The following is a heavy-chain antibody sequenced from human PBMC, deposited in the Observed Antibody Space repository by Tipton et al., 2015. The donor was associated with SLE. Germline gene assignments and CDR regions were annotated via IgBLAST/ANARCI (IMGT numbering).Heavy chain of an antibody. CDR1: GFSIINGYY. Sequence: LRLSCTVYGFSIINGYYWGRIRQSPGKGLEWIGSFYHSGSIYYNPSLNSRVTISLDTSKNQFSLRLTSVTAADTAVYYCAKTVAGAAYLFDLWGQGTLVTVSS. V-gene: IGHV4-38-2*02. CDR2: FYHSGSI. CDR3: AKTVAGAAYLFDL. D-gene: IGHD6-19*01. J-gene: IGHJ4*02.